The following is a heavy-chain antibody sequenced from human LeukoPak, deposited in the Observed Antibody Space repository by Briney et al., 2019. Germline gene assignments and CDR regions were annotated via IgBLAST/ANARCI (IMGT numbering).Heavy chain of an antibody. Sequence: PGGSLRLSCAASGFTSSSYGMHCVRQAPGKGLEWVAFIRYDGSNKYCADSVKGRFTISRDNSKNTLYLQMNSLRAEDTAVYYCAKAAPGYTLVAADYWGQGTLVTVSS. J-gene: IGHJ4*02. CDR3: AKAAPGYTLVAADY. D-gene: IGHD2-15*01. V-gene: IGHV3-30*02. CDR2: IRYDGSNK. CDR1: GFTSSSYG.